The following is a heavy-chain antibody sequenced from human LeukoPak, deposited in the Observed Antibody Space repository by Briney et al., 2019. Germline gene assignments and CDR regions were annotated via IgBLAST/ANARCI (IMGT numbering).Heavy chain of an antibody. CDR3: ARQTSTIAMFDY. Sequence: ASVKVSCKASGYTFTGYYMHWVRQAPGQGPEWMGWINPNSGGTNNAQKFQGRVTMTRDTSISTAYMELSRLTSDDTAVYYCARQTSTIAMFDYWGQGTLVIVSS. V-gene: IGHV1-2*02. CDR2: INPNSGGT. CDR1: GYTFTGYY. D-gene: IGHD5-24*01. J-gene: IGHJ4*02.